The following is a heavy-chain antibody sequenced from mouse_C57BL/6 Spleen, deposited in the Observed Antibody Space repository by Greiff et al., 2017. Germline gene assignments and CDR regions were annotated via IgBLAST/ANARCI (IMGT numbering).Heavy chain of an antibody. CDR2: IRSKSSNYAT. J-gene: IGHJ2*01. Sequence: EVKLVESGGGLVQPKGSLKLSCAASGFTFNTYAMRWVRQAPGKGLEWVSRIRSKSSNYATYYADSVKDRFTSSSDDSQSMLYLQMNNLKTEDTAMYYCVRGGTTVVATNDYFDYWGQGTTLTVSS. CDR1: GFTFNTYA. D-gene: IGHD1-1*01. V-gene: IGHV10-3*01. CDR3: VRGGTTVVATNDYFDY.